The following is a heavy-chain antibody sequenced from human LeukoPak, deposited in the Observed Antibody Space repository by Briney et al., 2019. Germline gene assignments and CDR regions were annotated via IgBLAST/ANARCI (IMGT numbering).Heavy chain of an antibody. CDR3: ARGATRRLGPARY. D-gene: IGHD1-1*01. CDR1: GYTFTSYY. Sequence: ASVKVSCKASGYTFTSYYMHWVRQAPGQGLEWMGWMNPNSGNTGYAQKFQGRVTITRNTSISTAYVELSSLRSEDTAVYYCARGATRRLGPARYWGQGTLVTVSS. CDR2: MNPNSGNT. J-gene: IGHJ4*02. V-gene: IGHV1-8*03.